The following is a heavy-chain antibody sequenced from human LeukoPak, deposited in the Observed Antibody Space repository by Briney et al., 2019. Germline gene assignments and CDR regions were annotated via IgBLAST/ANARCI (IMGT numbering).Heavy chain of an antibody. D-gene: IGHD5-18*01. V-gene: IGHV1-69*06. CDR2: IIPIFGTT. CDR3: ARVDTAMVAGGGDY. J-gene: IGHJ4*02. CDR1: GGTFSSYA. Sequence: SVKVSCKASGGTFSSYAISWVRQAPGQGLEWMGGIIPIFGTTNYAQKFQDRVTITADKSTSTAYMELSSLRSEDTAVYYCARVDTAMVAGGGDYWGQGTLVTVSS.